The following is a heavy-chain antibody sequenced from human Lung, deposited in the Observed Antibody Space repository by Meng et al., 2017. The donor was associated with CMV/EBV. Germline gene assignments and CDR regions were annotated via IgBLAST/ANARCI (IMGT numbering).Heavy chain of an antibody. J-gene: IGHJ4*02. D-gene: IGHD1-1*01. CDR1: GFTFSRYW. CDR2: IKTDGTYS. Sequence: GGSXRLXCAASGFTFSRYWMHWVRQTPEKGLVWVSRIKTDGTYSNYADYVKGRFTISSDNARNTLYLQMNSLRGEDTAVYFCVRDGDHWNFDYWGQGSLVTVSS. CDR3: VRDGDHWNFDY. V-gene: IGHV3-74*01.